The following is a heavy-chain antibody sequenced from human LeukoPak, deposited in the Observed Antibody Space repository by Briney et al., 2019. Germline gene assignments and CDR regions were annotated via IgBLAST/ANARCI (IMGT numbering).Heavy chain of an antibody. J-gene: IGHJ3*02. D-gene: IGHD3-22*01. CDR1: GYTFTDYH. V-gene: IGHV1-2*02. CDR3: ARGTRYYYDSSVYYEGDAFDI. CDR2: INPNSGGT. Sequence: ASVKVSCKASGYTFTDYHMHWVRQAPGQGLEWMGWINPNSGGTNFAQNFQGRVTMTRDTSISTAYMELSRLRSDDTAVYYCARGTRYYYDSSVYYEGDAFDIWGQGTMVTVSS.